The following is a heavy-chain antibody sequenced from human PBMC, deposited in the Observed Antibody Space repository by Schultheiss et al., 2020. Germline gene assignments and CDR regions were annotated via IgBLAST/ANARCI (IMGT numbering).Heavy chain of an antibody. CDR3: ASSIVGATYYYGMDV. D-gene: IGHD1-26*01. CDR1: GGTFSSYA. CDR2: IIPILGIA. V-gene: IGHV1-69*04. J-gene: IGHJ6*02. Sequence: AVKVSCKASGGTFSSYAISWVRQAPGQGLEWMGRIIPILGIAIYAQKFQGRVTMTEDTSTDTAYMELSSLRSEDTAVYYCASSIVGATYYYGMDVWGQGTTVTVAS.